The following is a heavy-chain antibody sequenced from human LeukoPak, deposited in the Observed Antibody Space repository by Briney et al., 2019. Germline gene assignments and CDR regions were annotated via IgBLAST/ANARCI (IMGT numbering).Heavy chain of an antibody. CDR1: GYTFTSYG. CDR3: ARIDYGGNSGTAY. Sequence: ASVKVSCKASGYTFTSYGISCVRQAPGQGLEWMGWISAYNGTTNYAQKLQGRVTMTTDASTSTAYMELSSLRSEDTAVYYCARIDYGGNSGTAYWGQGTLVTVSS. V-gene: IGHV1-18*01. J-gene: IGHJ4*02. D-gene: IGHD4-23*01. CDR2: ISAYNGTT.